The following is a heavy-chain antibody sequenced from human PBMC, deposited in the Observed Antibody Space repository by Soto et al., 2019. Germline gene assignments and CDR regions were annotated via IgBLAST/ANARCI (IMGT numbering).Heavy chain of an antibody. CDR1: GFTFSSYA. CDR2: ISYDGSNK. D-gene: IGHD6-13*01. Sequence: ESGGGVVQPGRSLRLSCAASGFTFSSYAMHWVRQAPGKGLEWVAVISYDGSNKYYADSVKGRFTISRDNSKNTLYLQMNSLRAEDTAVYYCAGLIAAAGTNWYFDLWGRGTLVTVSS. J-gene: IGHJ2*01. V-gene: IGHV3-30-3*01. CDR3: AGLIAAAGTNWYFDL.